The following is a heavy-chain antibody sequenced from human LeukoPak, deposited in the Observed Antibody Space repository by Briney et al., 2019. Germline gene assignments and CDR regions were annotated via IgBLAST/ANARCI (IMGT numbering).Heavy chain of an antibody. V-gene: IGHV4-61*01. Sequence: SETLSLTCTVSGGSVSSGSYYWNWVPQPPGQGLEWIGYIYYSGTTNYNLSLKSRLTISVDTSQSQFSLKLSSVTAADTAVYYCARGDYYFDYWGQGTLVTVSS. D-gene: IGHD3/OR15-3a*01. CDR2: IYYSGTT. CDR3: ARGDYYFDY. CDR1: GGSVSSGSYY. J-gene: IGHJ4*02.